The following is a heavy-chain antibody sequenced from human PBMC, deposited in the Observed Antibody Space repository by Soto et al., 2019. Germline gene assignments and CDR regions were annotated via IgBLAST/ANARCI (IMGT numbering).Heavy chain of an antibody. CDR2: ISYDGSNK. J-gene: IGHJ4*02. Sequence: PGGSLRLSCAASGFTFSRYGMHWVRQAPGKGPEWVAVISYDGSNKYYVDSVKGRFTISRDNSKNTLYLQMNSLRAEDTAVYYCAKAAMIVVVMEGFFDYWGQGTLVTVSS. CDR1: GFTFSRYG. V-gene: IGHV3-30*18. CDR3: AKAAMIVVVMEGFFDY. D-gene: IGHD3-22*01.